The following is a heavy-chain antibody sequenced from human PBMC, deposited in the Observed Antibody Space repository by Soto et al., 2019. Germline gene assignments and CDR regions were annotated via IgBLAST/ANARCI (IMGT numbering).Heavy chain of an antibody. CDR2: ISGSGGST. V-gene: IGHV3-23*01. Sequence: PGGPLRLSCAASGFTFSSYAMSWVRQAPGKGLEWVSAISGSGGSTYYADSVKGRFTISRDNSKNTLYLQMNSLRAEDTAVYYCAKDPRRLRLGELSLGLDYWGQGTLVTVSS. D-gene: IGHD3-16*02. CDR3: AKDPRRLRLGELSLGLDY. CDR1: GFTFSSYA. J-gene: IGHJ4*02.